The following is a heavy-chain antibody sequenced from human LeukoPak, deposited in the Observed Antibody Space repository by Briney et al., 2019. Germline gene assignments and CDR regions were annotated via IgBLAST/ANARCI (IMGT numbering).Heavy chain of an antibody. V-gene: IGHV4-59*12. CDR2: ISYSGST. J-gene: IGHJ3*02. CDR1: GGSISSYY. Sequence: SETLSLTCTVSGGSISSYYWSWIRQPPGEGLEWIGYISYSGSTNYNPSLKSRVTISVDTSKNQFSLNLSSVTAADTAMYYCARLGIVGRLGAFDIWGQGTVVAVSS. D-gene: IGHD1-26*01. CDR3: ARLGIVGRLGAFDI.